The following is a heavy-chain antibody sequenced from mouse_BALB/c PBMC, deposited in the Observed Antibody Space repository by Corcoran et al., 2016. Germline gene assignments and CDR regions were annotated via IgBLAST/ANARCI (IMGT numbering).Heavy chain of an antibody. D-gene: IGHD1-1*01. CDR1: GYSFPGYY. Sequence: LVKTGASVKISCKASGYSFPGYYMSWVKQSHEKSLEWIGYISCYNGATSYNQKFKGKATFTVDTSSSTAYMQFNSLTSEDSAVYYGARGYGSSALFAYWGQGTLVTVSA. V-gene: IGHV1S34*01. CDR3: ARGYGSSALFAY. CDR2: ISCYNGAT. J-gene: IGHJ3*01.